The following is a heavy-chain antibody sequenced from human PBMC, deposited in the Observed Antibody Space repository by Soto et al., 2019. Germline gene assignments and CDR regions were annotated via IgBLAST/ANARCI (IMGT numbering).Heavy chain of an antibody. CDR2: INAGNGNT. V-gene: IGHV1-3*01. Sequence: ASVKVSCKASRYTFTSYAMHWVRQAPGQRLEWVGWINAGNGNTKYSQKFQGRVTITRDTSASTAYMELSSLRSEDTAVYYCARAQNLEMATPWGQGTLVTVSS. CDR1: RYTFTSYA. CDR3: ARAQNLEMATP. J-gene: IGHJ4*02. D-gene: IGHD5-12*01.